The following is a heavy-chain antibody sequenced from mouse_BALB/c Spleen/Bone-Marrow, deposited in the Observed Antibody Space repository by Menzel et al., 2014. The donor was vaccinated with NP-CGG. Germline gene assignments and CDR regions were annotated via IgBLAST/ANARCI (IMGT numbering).Heavy chain of an antibody. Sequence: VQLQQSGAELVRPGASVTLSCKASGYTFTDYEMHWLKQTPVHGLEWIGAIDPETGGTAYNQKFKGRATLTTDKSSSTACMELRSLTSEDSAVYYCTRLDSSGYGAYWGQGTLVTVSA. D-gene: IGHD3-2*01. J-gene: IGHJ3*01. CDR3: TRLDSSGYGAY. V-gene: IGHV1-15*01. CDR1: GYTFTDYE. CDR2: IDPETGGT.